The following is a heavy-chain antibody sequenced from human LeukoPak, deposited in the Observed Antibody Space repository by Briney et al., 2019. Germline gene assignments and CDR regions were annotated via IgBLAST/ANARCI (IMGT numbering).Heavy chain of an antibody. Sequence: GGSLRLSCAASGFTVTSNYMSWVRQAPGKGLEWVSAISGSGGSTYYADSVKGRFTISRDNSKNTLYLQMNSLRAEDTAVYYCAKGTYVEMATNYYFDYWGQGTLVTVSS. CDR1: GFTVTSNY. CDR3: AKGTYVEMATNYYFDY. CDR2: ISGSGGST. D-gene: IGHD5-24*01. J-gene: IGHJ4*02. V-gene: IGHV3-23*01.